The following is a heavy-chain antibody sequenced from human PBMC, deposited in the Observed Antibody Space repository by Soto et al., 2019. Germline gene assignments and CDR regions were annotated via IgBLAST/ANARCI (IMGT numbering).Heavy chain of an antibody. CDR1: GFTFSSYS. CDR3: ARVTAVAYYFDY. Sequence: PGGSLRLSCAASGFTFSSYSMNWVRQAPGKGLEWVSSISSSSSYIYYADSVKGRFTISRDNAKNSLYLQMNSLRAEDTAVYYCARVTAVAYYFDYWGQGNLVTVSS. CDR2: ISSSSSYI. J-gene: IGHJ4*02. D-gene: IGHD6-19*01. V-gene: IGHV3-21*01.